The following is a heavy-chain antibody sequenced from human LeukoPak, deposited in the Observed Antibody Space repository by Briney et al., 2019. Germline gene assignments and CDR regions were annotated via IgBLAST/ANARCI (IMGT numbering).Heavy chain of an antibody. CDR2: IRYDGSNK. Sequence: WGSLRLSCAASGFTFSSYGMHWVRQAPGKGLEWVAFIRYDGSNKYYAESVKGRFTISRDNSKNTLYLQMNSLRAEDTAVYYCAKVRDYYDSSDKTFDYWGQGTLVTVSS. V-gene: IGHV3-30*02. CDR3: AKVRDYYDSSDKTFDY. CDR1: GFTFSSYG. D-gene: IGHD3-22*01. J-gene: IGHJ4*02.